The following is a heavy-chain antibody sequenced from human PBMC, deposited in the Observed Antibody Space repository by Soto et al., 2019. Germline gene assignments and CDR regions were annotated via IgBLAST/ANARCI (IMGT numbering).Heavy chain of an antibody. Sequence: QVQLQESGPGLVKPSQTLSLTCTVSGGSISSGGYYWRWIRQHPGKGLEWIGYIYYSGSTYYNPSLKSRVTLSVDTSKNQFSLKLSSVTAADTAVYYCARTAVTARNFDYGGQGPLVTVSS. CDR2: IYYSGST. CDR3: ARTAVTARNFDY. D-gene: IGHD2-21*02. V-gene: IGHV4-31*03. J-gene: IGHJ4*02. CDR1: GGSISSGGYY.